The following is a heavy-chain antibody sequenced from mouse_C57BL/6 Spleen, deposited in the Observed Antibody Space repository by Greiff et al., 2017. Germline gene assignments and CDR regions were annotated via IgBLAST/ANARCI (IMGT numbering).Heavy chain of an antibody. V-gene: IGHV1-69*01. J-gene: IGHJ4*01. CDR1: GYTFTSYW. Sequence: QVQLQQPGAELVMPGASVKLSCKASGYTFTSYWMHWVKQRPGQGLEWIGEIDPSDSYTNYNQKFKGKSTLTVDKSPSTAYMQLSSLTSEDSAVYYCARGVYAMDYCGQGTSVTVSS. CDR2: IDPSDSYT. CDR3: ARGVYAMDY.